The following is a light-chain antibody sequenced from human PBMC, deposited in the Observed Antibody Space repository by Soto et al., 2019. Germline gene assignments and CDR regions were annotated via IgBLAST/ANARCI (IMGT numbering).Light chain of an antibody. J-gene: IGKJ2*01. Sequence: DIQMTQSPSTLSASVGDRVTITCRASQTINNKLAWYQKKPGKASTLLIYDGYTLERGVPSRFSGSGSGTEFALPIRSLQPDDFANYYRQQYDTHFRYTFGQGPKLDI. V-gene: IGKV1-5*01. CDR2: DGY. CDR1: QTINNK. CDR3: QQYDTHFRYT.